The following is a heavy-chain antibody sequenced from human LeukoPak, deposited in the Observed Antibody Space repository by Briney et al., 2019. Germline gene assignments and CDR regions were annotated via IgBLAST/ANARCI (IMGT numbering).Heavy chain of an antibody. Sequence: GGSLRLSCAASGFTVSSNYMSWVRQAPGKGLEWVSVIYSGGSTYYADSVKGRFTISRDNSKNTLYLQMNSLRAEDTAVYYCAREVRITMMKAFDIWGQGTMVTVSS. CDR2: IYSGGST. CDR3: AREVRITMMKAFDI. CDR1: GFTVSSNY. D-gene: IGHD3-22*01. V-gene: IGHV3-53*01. J-gene: IGHJ3*02.